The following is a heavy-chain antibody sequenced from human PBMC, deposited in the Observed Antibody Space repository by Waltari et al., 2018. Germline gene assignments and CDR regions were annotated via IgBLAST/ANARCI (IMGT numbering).Heavy chain of an antibody. V-gene: IGHV4-38-2*01. Sequence: QVQLQESGPGLVKPSETLSLTCAVSGYSISSGYYWGWIRQPPGKGLEWIGSIYHSGGTYYNPSLKSRVTISVDTSKNQFSLKLSSVTAADTAVYYCARHGGDYYYYYMDVWGKGTTVTVSS. J-gene: IGHJ6*03. CDR3: ARHGGDYYYYYMDV. D-gene: IGHD4-17*01. CDR2: IYHSGGT. CDR1: GYSISSGYY.